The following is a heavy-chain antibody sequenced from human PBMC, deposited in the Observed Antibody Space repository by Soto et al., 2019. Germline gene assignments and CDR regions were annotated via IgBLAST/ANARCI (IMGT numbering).Heavy chain of an antibody. Sequence: QVQLVESGGGVVQPGRSLRLSCAAYGFTFSSYGMHWVRQAPGKGLEWVAVISYDGSNKYFADSVKGRFTISRDNSKNTLYPQMNSLRAKDTDVYYCAKDHKRYCSGGSCYSGHWGQGTLVTVSS. J-gene: IGHJ4*02. D-gene: IGHD2-15*01. CDR1: GFTFSSYG. CDR2: ISYDGSNK. V-gene: IGHV3-30*18. CDR3: AKDHKRYCSGGSCYSGH.